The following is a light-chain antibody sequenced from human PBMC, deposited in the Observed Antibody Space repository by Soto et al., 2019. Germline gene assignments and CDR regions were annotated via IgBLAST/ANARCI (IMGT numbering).Light chain of an antibody. V-gene: IGKV3-20*01. Sequence: EIVLTQSPGTLSLSPGERATLSCRASQSVSSSYLAWYQQKPGQAPRLLIYGASIRATGIPDRFSGSGSGKDFTLTITRLEPEDFAVYYCQQYGGSPPLTFGGGTKVEIK. J-gene: IGKJ4*01. CDR1: QSVSSSY. CDR3: QQYGGSPPLT. CDR2: GAS.